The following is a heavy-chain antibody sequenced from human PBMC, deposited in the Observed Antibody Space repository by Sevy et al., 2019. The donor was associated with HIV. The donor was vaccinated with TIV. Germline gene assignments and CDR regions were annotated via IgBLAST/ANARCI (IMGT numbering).Heavy chain of an antibody. CDR3: ARDDTAMALYYYFYGMDV. CDR2: IWYDGSNK. CDR1: GFTFSSYG. Sequence: GGSLRLSCAASGFTFSSYGMHWVRQAPGKGLEWVAVIWYDGSNKYYADSVKGRFTISRDNSKNTLYLQMNSLRAEDTAVYYCARDDTAMALYYYFYGMDVWGQGTTVTVSS. J-gene: IGHJ6*02. D-gene: IGHD5-18*01. V-gene: IGHV3-33*01.